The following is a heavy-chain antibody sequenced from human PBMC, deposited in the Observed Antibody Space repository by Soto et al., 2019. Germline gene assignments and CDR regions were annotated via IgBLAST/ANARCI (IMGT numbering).Heavy chain of an antibody. J-gene: IGHJ5*02. CDR3: ARYYDSSGCSWFDP. CDR2: ISAYNGNT. CDR1: GYNFTTYG. V-gene: IGHV1-18*04. D-gene: IGHD3-22*01. Sequence: ASVKVSCKTSGYNFTTYGISWVRQAPGQGLEWMGRISAYNGNTNYGQKVQGRVTMTTDTSSSTAYMELRSLRSDDTAVYYCARYYDSSGCSWFDPWGQGTLVTVYS.